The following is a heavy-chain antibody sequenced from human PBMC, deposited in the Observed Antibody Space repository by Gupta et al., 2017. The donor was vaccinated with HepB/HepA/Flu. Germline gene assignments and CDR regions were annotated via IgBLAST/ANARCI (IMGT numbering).Heavy chain of an antibody. V-gene: IGHV3-33*01. CDR2: IWYDGSDK. CDR3: ARNAKVNGIDV. Sequence: QVQLVESGGGVVQPGRSLRLSCAASGFTFNRSGMHWVRQAPGKGLEWVGVIWYDGSDKYYAENVRGRFTISRDNSKNTLYLQMNSLRGEDTAVYYCARNAKVNGIDVWGQGTTVAVSS. J-gene: IGHJ6*02. D-gene: IGHD5-18*01. CDR1: GFTFNRSG.